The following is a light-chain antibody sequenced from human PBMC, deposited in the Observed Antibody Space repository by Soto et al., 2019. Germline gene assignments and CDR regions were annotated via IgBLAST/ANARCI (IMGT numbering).Light chain of an antibody. J-gene: IGKJ1*01. V-gene: IGKV3-20*01. CDR3: QQYGSSPT. CDR1: QSVSSSY. CDR2: GAS. Sequence: ESVLTQSPGTLSLSPGERATLSCRASQSVSSSYLAWYQQKPGQAPRLLIYGASSRATGIPDRFSGSGSGTDFTLTTSRLQPEDFAVYYCQQYGSSPTFGQGTKVDI.